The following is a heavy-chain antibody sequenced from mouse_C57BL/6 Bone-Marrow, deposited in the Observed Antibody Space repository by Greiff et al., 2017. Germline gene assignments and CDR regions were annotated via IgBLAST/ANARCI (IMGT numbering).Heavy chain of an antibody. J-gene: IGHJ4*01. Sequence: VQLKQPGAELVKPGASVKLSCKASGYTFTNYWMHWVKQRPGQGLEWIGMMHPNGGSPDYNEKFKSEATLSVDKSSRTAYMELSSLTSEDYAVYSCARSYEYNDYTMDYWGQGTSVTVSS. CDR1: GYTFTNYW. CDR2: MHPNGGSP. CDR3: ARSYEYNDYTMDY. V-gene: IGHV1-64*01. D-gene: IGHD2-4*01.